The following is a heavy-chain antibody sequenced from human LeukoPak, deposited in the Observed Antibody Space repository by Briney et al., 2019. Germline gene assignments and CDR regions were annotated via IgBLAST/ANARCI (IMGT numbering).Heavy chain of an antibody. Sequence: ASVKVSCKASGYTFTGYYMHWVRQAPGQGLEWMGWINPNSGGTNYAQKFQGRVTMTRDTSISTAYMELSRLRSGDTAVYYCARVKFVVVPAAIGSGYYGMDVWGQGTTVTVSS. D-gene: IGHD2-2*02. CDR1: GYTFTGYY. CDR2: INPNSGGT. CDR3: ARVKFVVVPAAIGSGYYGMDV. J-gene: IGHJ6*02. V-gene: IGHV1-2*02.